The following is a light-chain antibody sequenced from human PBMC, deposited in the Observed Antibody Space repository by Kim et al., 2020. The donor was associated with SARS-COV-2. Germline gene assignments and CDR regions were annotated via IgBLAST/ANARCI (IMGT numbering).Light chain of an antibody. CDR2: EVT. V-gene: IGLV2-8*01. Sequence: QSALTQPPSASGSPGQSVTISCTGTSSDVGSYNFVSWLQQPPGRAPQLINNEVTQRPSVVPYRFSGSKSGTTASLTVSGLQAEDEGDYYCSSYAGSTVVFGGGTQLTVL. CDR1: SSDVGSYNF. CDR3: SSYAGSTVV. J-gene: IGLJ2*01.